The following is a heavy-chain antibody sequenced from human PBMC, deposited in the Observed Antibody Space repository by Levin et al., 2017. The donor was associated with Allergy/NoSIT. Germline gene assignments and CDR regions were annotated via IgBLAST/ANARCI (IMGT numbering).Heavy chain of an antibody. J-gene: IGHJ6*02. D-gene: IGHD3-10*01. CDR1: GGSFSGYY. Sequence: SETLSLTCGAYGGSFSGYYWSWIRQPPGKGLEWIGEISQSGNINYNPSLKSRVTISVDTSKNQFSLKVSSVTASDTAVYFCARGQLAAYYQGSERPPYGMNVWGQGTTVTVS. CDR3: ARGQLAAYYQGSERPPYGMNV. V-gene: IGHV4-34*01. CDR2: ISQSGNI.